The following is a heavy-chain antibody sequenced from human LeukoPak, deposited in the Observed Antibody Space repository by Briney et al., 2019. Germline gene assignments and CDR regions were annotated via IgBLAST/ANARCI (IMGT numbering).Heavy chain of an antibody. D-gene: IGHD2-2*01. Sequence: VASVNVSCKASGYTFTGYYTHWVRQAPGQGLEWMGWINPNSGGTNYAQKFQGRVTMTRDTSISTAYMELSRLRSDDTAVYYCARARRYCSSTSCNHLTYNWFDPWGQGTLVTVSS. CDR1: GYTFTGYY. CDR2: INPNSGGT. V-gene: IGHV1-2*02. CDR3: ARARRYCSSTSCNHLTYNWFDP. J-gene: IGHJ5*02.